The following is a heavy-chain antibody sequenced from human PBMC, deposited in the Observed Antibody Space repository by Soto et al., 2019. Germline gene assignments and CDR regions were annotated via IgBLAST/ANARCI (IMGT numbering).Heavy chain of an antibody. Sequence: SETLSLTCNVSGVSIDKYYWTWIRQSPGRGLEWIGYIFYTGGTNYNPSLKSRVTISADVSKSQVSLKMTSVTAADTALYYCARGIQHPTLSPWDVWGQGSPVTASS. D-gene: IGHD1-1*01. V-gene: IGHV4-59*01. J-gene: IGHJ6*01. CDR2: IFYTGGT. CDR1: GVSIDKYY. CDR3: ARGIQHPTLSPWDV.